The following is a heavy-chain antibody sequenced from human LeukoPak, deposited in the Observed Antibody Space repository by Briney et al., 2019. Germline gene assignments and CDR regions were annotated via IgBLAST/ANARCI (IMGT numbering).Heavy chain of an antibody. CDR1: GYTFTNYG. V-gene: IGHV1-18*01. CDR2: ISAYNGNT. CDR3: ARDQRPVTRYSSSWFVC. J-gene: IGHJ5*01. D-gene: IGHD6-13*01. Sequence: ASVKVSCKASGYTFTNYGISWVRQAPGQGLEWMGWISAYNGNTNYARKVQGRITMTTDTSTSTAYMELRRLISDDSAVYYCARDQRPVTRYSSSWFVCWGQGTLVTVSS.